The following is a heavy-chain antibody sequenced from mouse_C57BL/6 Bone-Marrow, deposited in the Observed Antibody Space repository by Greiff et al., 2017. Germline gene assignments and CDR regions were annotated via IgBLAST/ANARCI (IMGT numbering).Heavy chain of an antibody. Sequence: EVKLVESGGDLVKPGGSLKLSCAASGFTFSSYGMSWVRQTPDKRLEWVATISSGGSYTYYPDSVKGRFTISRDNAKNTLYLQMSSLKSEDTAMYYCARHHYGSDYWGQGTTLTVSS. CDR1: GFTFSSYG. CDR3: ARHHYGSDY. CDR2: ISSGGSYT. V-gene: IGHV5-6*01. D-gene: IGHD1-1*01. J-gene: IGHJ2*01.